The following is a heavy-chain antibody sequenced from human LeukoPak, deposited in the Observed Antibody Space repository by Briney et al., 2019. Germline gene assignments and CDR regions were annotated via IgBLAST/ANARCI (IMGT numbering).Heavy chain of an antibody. CDR2: IYTSGST. V-gene: IGHV4-4*07. J-gene: IGHJ3*02. CDR3: ARVTYSSSSISVDGFDI. CDR1: VGSISSYY. Sequence: SETLSLTCTVSVGSISSYYWSWIRQPAGKGLEWIGRIYTSGSTNYNPSLKSRVTMSVDTSKNQFSLKLRSVTAADTAVYYCARVTYSSSSISVDGFDIWGQGTMVTVSS. D-gene: IGHD6-6*01.